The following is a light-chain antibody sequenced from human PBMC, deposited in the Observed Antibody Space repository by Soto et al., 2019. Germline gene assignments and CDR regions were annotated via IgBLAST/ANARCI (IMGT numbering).Light chain of an antibody. J-gene: IGLJ1*01. CDR1: SRDVGGYNY. CDR2: DVS. Sequence: QSALTQPASVSGSPGQSITISCTGTSRDVGGYNYVSWYQHHPGKAPKLMIYDVSNRPSGVSNRFSGSKSGNTASLTISGLQPEDEADYYCCSYTTSNTRQIVFGTGTKSPS. V-gene: IGLV2-14*03. CDR3: CSYTTSNTRQIV.